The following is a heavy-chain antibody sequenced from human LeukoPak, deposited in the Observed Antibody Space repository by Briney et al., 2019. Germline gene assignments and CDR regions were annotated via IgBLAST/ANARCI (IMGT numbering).Heavy chain of an antibody. CDR3: ARDLAVSGYSSSWFIDY. V-gene: IGHV6-1*01. CDR2: TYYRSKWYN. D-gene: IGHD6-13*01. J-gene: IGHJ4*02. Sequence: SQTLSLTCAISGDSVSSNSAAWNWIRQSPSRGLEWLGRTYYRSKWYNDYAVSVKSRITINPDTSKNQFSLQLNSVTPEDTAVYYCARDLAVSGYSSSWFIDYWGQGTLVTVSS. CDR1: GDSVSSNSAA.